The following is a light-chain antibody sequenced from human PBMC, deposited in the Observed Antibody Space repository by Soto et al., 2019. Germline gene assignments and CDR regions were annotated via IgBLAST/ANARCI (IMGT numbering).Light chain of an antibody. CDR2: KAS. V-gene: IGKV1-5*03. Sequence: DIQMTQSPSTLSASVGDTVTITCRASQTIGTWLAWYQQKPAKAPKLLIYKASTLESGVPSRFSGSGSGTDFTLTISSLQPEDFATYYCQQSYSTPVTFGQGTKVDIK. CDR1: QTIGTW. J-gene: IGKJ1*01. CDR3: QQSYSTPVT.